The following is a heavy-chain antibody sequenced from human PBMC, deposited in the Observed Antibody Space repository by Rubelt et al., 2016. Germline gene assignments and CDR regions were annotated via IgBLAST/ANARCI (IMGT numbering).Heavy chain of an antibody. V-gene: IGHV4-39*01. J-gene: IGHJ3*02. CDR1: GASISSSTTYY. D-gene: IGHD1-1*01. Sequence: QLQLQESGPGLVKPSETLSLTCTVSGASISSSTTYYWGWIRQPPGKGLEWIGSIYYSGSTYYNPSLKRRVTISVDTSKNQFSLKLNSVTAAYTAFYYCSRRAHNTPFDIWGQGTMVTVSS. CDR3: SRRAHNTPFDI. CDR2: IYYSGST.